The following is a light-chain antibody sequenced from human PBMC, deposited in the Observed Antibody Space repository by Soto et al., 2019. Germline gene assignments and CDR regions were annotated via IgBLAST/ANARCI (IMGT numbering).Light chain of an antibody. V-gene: IGKV3-20*01. Sequence: EIVLTQSPGTLSLSPGERATLSCRASQSVSSSYLAWYQQKPGQAPRLLIYGASSRATGIPDRFSGSGSGTDFTLTISRLEPEDFAVYYWQQYGSSPPYTFGQGTKPEIK. CDR3: QQYGSSPPYT. CDR2: GAS. J-gene: IGKJ2*01. CDR1: QSVSSSY.